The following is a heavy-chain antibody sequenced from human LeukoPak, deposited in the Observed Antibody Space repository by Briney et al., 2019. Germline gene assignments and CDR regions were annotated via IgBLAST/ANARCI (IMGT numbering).Heavy chain of an antibody. CDR2: IIPIFGTA. CDR3: ARRGADFSPFDP. D-gene: IGHD3-3*01. Sequence: SVKVSCKASGGTFSSYAISWVRQAPGQGLEWMGGIIPIFGTANYAQKFQGRVTITADESTSTAYVELSSLRSEDTAVYYCARRGADFSPFDPWGQGTLVTVSS. V-gene: IGHV1-69*01. J-gene: IGHJ5*02. CDR1: GGTFSSYA.